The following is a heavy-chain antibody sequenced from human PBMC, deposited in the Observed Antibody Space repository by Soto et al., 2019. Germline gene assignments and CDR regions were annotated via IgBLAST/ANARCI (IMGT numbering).Heavy chain of an antibody. CDR2: VEQDGGEK. CDR3: ARGARAPDC. J-gene: IGHJ4*02. CDR1: GFTISSFW. V-gene: IGHV3-7*01. D-gene: IGHD6-6*01. Sequence: EVQLVESGGGLVQPGGSLRLSCAVSGFTISSFWMSWVRQAPGKGLEWVANVEQDGGEKYYVDSVRGRFSISRDNAKNSLYLQMNSLSGEDTGVYYCARGARAPDCWGQGTLVTVSS.